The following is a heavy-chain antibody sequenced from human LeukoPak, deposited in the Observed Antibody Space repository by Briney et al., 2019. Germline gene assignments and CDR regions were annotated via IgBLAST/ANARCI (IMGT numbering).Heavy chain of an antibody. J-gene: IGHJ4*02. Sequence: GGSLRLSSAASGFTFSTYGMHWVRQAPGKGLEWVAVISYDGSNEYYADSVKGRFTISRDNSKNTLYLQMNSLRAEDTAVYYCAKGFIIGTLTYFDSWGQGTLVTVSS. D-gene: IGHD1-26*01. CDR3: AKGFIIGTLTYFDS. V-gene: IGHV3-30*18. CDR2: ISYDGSNE. CDR1: GFTFSTYG.